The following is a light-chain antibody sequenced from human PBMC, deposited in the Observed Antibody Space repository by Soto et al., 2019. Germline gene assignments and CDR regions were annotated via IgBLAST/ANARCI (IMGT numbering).Light chain of an antibody. CDR2: EVS. J-gene: IGLJ2*01. V-gene: IGLV2-14*01. Sequence: QSALTQPASVSGSPGQSITITCTGTSSDVGGYNYVSWYQQHPGKAPILMIYEVSNRPSGVSNRFSGSKSGNTASLTISGLQAEDEAVYFCSSFASIRDVVFGGGTKLTVL. CDR1: SSDVGGYNY. CDR3: SSFASIRDVV.